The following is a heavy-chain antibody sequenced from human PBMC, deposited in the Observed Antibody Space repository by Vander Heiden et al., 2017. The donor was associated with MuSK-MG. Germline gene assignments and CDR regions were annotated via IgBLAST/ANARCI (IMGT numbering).Heavy chain of an antibody. Sequence: QVQLQESGPGLVKPSETLSLTCAVSGYSISSGYYWGWIRQPPGMGLEWIGNIYHDGNTYYNPSLKSRVTISIDTSKNQFSLKLDSVTAADTAVYYCTRRAWVLKDGNDHFDFWGQGTLVTVSS. V-gene: IGHV4-38-2*01. CDR1: GYSISSGYY. CDR3: TRRAWVLKDGNDHFDF. CDR2: IYHDGNT. D-gene: IGHD1-26*01. J-gene: IGHJ4*02.